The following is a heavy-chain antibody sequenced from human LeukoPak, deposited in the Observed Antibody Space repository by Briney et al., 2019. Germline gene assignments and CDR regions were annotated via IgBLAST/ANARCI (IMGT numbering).Heavy chain of an antibody. J-gene: IGHJ4*02. CDR3: ARDITVTRFDY. Sequence: PGRSLRLSCAASGFTFSAYAMHWVRRAPGKGLEWVAVILYDGTNKYYADSVKGRFTISRDNSQNTLYLQMNSLRGEDTAVYYCARDITVTRFDYSGQGTLVTVSS. CDR1: GFTFSAYA. V-gene: IGHV3-30-3*01. D-gene: IGHD4-17*01. CDR2: ILYDGTNK.